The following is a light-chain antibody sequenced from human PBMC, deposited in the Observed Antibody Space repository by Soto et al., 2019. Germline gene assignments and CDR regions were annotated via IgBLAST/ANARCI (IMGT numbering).Light chain of an antibody. J-gene: IGKJ1*01. Sequence: DIQMTQSQSSLSASVGDRVTITCRANQSVSDSLNWYQQKPGKVPKLLIYAASSLRSGVPSRISGSGSGTDSTLTISSLQPEDFATYYCHQSYSIPQTFGQGTKVDI. V-gene: IGKV1-39*01. CDR1: QSVSDS. CDR3: HQSYSIPQT. CDR2: AAS.